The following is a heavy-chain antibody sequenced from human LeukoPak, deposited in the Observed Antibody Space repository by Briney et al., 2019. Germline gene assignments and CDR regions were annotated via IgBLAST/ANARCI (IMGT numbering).Heavy chain of an antibody. CDR2: FSPNSGDT. Sequence: GASVKVSCKASGYTFTGYYMHWVRQAPGQELEWMGWFSPNSGDTKFAQKLQGRVTMTRDTSISTAYMELSRLRSDDTAVYYCARATDISSWYLAYWGQGTLVTVSS. CDR1: GYTFTGYY. V-gene: IGHV1-2*02. D-gene: IGHD6-13*01. J-gene: IGHJ4*02. CDR3: ARATDISSWYLAY.